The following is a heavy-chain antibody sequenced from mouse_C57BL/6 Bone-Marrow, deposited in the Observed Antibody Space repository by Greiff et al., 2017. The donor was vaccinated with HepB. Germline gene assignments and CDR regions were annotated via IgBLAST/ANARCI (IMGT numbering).Heavy chain of an antibody. CDR3: ARDYGNGFAY. D-gene: IGHD2-1*01. V-gene: IGHV3-6*01. CDR2: ISYDGSN. CDR1: GYSITSGYY. Sequence: DVKLQESGPGLVKPSQSLSLTCSVTGYSITSGYYWNWIRQFPGNKLEWMGYISYDGSNNYNPSLKNRISITRDTSKNQFFLKLNSVTTEDTATYYCARDYGNGFAYWGQGTLVTVSA. J-gene: IGHJ3*01.